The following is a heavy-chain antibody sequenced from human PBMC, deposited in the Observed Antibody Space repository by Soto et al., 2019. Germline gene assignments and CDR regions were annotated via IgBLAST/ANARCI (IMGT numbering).Heavy chain of an antibody. J-gene: IGHJ4*02. CDR1: GIAFNSSG. V-gene: IGHV3-33*01. CDR3: ARGNNHFDR. D-gene: IGHD1-20*01. Sequence: GGSLRVSCATSGIAFNSSGMHWLRQSPGKGLEWLALIWFDGSNRIYADSVKGRFTISRDNSKNTLYLQMDSLRADDTAIYYCARGNNHFDRWGQGILVTVSS. CDR2: IWFDGSNR.